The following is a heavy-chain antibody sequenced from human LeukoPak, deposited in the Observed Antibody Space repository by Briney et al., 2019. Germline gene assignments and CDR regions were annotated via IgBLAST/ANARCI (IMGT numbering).Heavy chain of an antibody. V-gene: IGHV3-23*01. J-gene: IGHJ4*02. Sequence: GGSLRLSCAASGFTFSTYTMYWVRHPPGKRLEWVSIIGNNGGGIHYADSVKGRFTISRDNFKNALYLQMNSLRVEDTAVYYCAIDPNWGSHSWGQGVLVTVSS. CDR2: IGNNGGGI. CDR1: GFTFSTYT. D-gene: IGHD7-27*01. CDR3: AIDPNWGSHS.